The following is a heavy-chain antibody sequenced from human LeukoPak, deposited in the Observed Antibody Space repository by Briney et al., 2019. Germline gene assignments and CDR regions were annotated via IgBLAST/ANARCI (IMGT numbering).Heavy chain of an antibody. V-gene: IGHV4-34*01. CDR3: ARVRSWFDP. CDR1: GGSFSGYY. Sequence: SETLSLTCAVYGGSFSGYYWSWIRHPPGKGLEWIGEINHSGSTNYNPSLKSRVTISVDTSKNQFSLKLSSVTAADTAVYYCARVRSWFDPWGQGTLVTVSS. J-gene: IGHJ5*02. CDR2: INHSGST.